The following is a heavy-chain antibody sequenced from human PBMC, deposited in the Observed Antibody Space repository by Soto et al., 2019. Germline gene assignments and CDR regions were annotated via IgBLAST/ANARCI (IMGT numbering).Heavy chain of an antibody. J-gene: IGHJ4*02. D-gene: IGHD5-12*01. CDR2: ISGSGGST. CDR3: VKEWTPRRAFDS. CDR1: RLMFSRYA. Sequence: EVQLLESGGGLVQPGGSPRLSCAASRLMFSRYAMSWVRQAPGKGLEWVSGISGSGGSTWYADSVKGRFTISRDNSKNMVYLQMNSLRVEDTAQYFCVKEWTPRRAFDSWGQGTQVTVSS. V-gene: IGHV3-23*01.